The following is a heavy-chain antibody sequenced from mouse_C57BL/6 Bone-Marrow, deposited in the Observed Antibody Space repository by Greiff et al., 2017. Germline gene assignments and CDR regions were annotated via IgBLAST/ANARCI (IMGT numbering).Heavy chain of an antibody. Sequence: QVQLQQSGAELVRPGASVTLSCKASGYTFTDYEMHWVKQTPVHGLEWIGAIDPETGGTAYNQKFKGKAILTADKSSSTAYMELRSLTSEDSAVYYCTSAVYSGSLYYYAMDYWGQGTSVTVSS. CDR3: TSAVYSGSLYYYAMDY. V-gene: IGHV1-15*01. J-gene: IGHJ4*01. D-gene: IGHD1-1*01. CDR2: IDPETGGT. CDR1: GYTFTDYE.